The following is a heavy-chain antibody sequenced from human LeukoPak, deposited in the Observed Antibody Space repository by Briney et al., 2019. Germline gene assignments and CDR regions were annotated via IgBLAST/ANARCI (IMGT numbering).Heavy chain of an antibody. V-gene: IGHV1-2*02. CDR2: INPNSGGT. J-gene: IGHJ1*01. CDR3: ASTTGTTKGYFQH. Sequence: ASVKVSCKASGYTFTGYYMHWVRQAPGQGLEWMGWINPNSGGTNYAQKFQGRVTMTRDTSTSTVYMELSSLRSEDTAVYYCASTTGTTKGYFQHWGQGTLVTVSS. D-gene: IGHD1-7*01. CDR1: GYTFTGYY.